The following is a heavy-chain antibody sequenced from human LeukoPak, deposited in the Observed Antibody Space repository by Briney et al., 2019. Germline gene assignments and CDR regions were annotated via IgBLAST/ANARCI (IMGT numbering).Heavy chain of an antibody. Sequence: SETLSLTCTVSGGSISSSSYYWGWIRQPTGKGLVWIGSIYYSGSTYYSPSLKRLVTISLDTSKNQFSLKLRSVTAADTAVYCCARATWRPLDPFDYWGQGTLVTVSS. J-gene: IGHJ4*02. CDR1: GGSISSSSYY. CDR3: ARATWRPLDPFDY. V-gene: IGHV4-39*07. CDR2: IYYSGST.